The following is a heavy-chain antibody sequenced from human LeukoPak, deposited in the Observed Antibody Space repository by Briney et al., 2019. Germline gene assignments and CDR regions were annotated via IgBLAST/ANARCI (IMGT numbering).Heavy chain of an antibody. CDR1: GGSINNYY. V-gene: IGHV4-59*01. CDR2: IYTGANA. J-gene: IGHJ4*02. D-gene: IGHD3/OR15-3a*01. CDR3: ARGGLYANIRYDY. Sequence: SETLSLTCTVPGGSINNYYWTWIRQPPGKGLEWIGYIYTGANAEYNPSLRSRVTISVDTSKNQFSLNLNSATAADTAVYYCARGGLYANIRYDYWGQGALVAVSS.